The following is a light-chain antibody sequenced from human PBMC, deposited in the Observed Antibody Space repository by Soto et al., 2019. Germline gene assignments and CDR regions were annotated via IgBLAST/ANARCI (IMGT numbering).Light chain of an antibody. CDR1: SSNIGAGYD. CDR2: GNS. V-gene: IGLV1-40*01. Sequence: QSVLTQPPSVSGAPGQRVTISCTGSSSNIGAGYDVHWYQQFPGTAPKLLIYGNSNRPSGVPDRFSGSKSGTSASLAITGLQAEDEADYYCQSYDTSLSAVVLGGGTKVTVL. J-gene: IGLJ2*01. CDR3: QSYDTSLSAVV.